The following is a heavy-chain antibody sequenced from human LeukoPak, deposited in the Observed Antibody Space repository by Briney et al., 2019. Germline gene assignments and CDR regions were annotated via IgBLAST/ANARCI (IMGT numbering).Heavy chain of an antibody. CDR1: GYTVTSYD. Sequence: GASVKVSCKASGYTVTSYDINWVRQATGQGLEWMGWMNPNSGNTGYAQKFQGRVTMTRNTSISTAYMELSSLRSEDTAVYYCARDGDRRGGYQPDYWGQGTLVTVSS. CDR3: ARDGDRRGGYQPDY. CDR2: MNPNSGNT. D-gene: IGHD2-15*01. V-gene: IGHV1-8*01. J-gene: IGHJ4*02.